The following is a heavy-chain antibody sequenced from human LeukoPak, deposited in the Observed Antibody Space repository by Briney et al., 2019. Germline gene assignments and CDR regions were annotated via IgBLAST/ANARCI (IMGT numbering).Heavy chain of an antibody. V-gene: IGHV3-53*01. Sequence: GGSLRLSCAASGFTVSSNYMSWVRQAPGKGLEWVSVIYSGGSTYYADSVKGRFTISRDNSKNTLYLQVNSLRAEDTAVYYCARASYSSGWYYFDYWGQGTLVTVSS. J-gene: IGHJ4*02. CDR2: IYSGGST. D-gene: IGHD6-13*01. CDR3: ARASYSSGWYYFDY. CDR1: GFTVSSNY.